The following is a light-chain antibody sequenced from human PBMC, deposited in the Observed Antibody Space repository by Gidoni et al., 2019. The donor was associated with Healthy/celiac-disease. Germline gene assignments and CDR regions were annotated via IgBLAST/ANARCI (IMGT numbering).Light chain of an antibody. J-gene: IGKJ2*01. CDR2: LGS. CDR3: MQALQTHT. Sequence: IVMTPSPVSLPVTPGDPASISCRSSQSLLHSNGYSYLDWYLQKPGQSPQLLIYLGSNRASGVPDRFSGSGSGTDFTLKISRVEAEDVGVYYCMQALQTHTFGQGTKLEIK. CDR1: QSLLHSNGYSY. V-gene: IGKV2-28*01.